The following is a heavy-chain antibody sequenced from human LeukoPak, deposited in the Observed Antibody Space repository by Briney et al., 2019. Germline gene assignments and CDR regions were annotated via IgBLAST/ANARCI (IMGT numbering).Heavy chain of an antibody. Sequence: GGSLRLSCAASGFTFSSYWMHWVRQAPGKGLVWVSRINSDGSSTTYADSVKGRFTISRDNAKNTLYLQMNSLRAEDTAVDYCARARNYASNWFDPWGQGTLVTVSS. J-gene: IGHJ5*02. D-gene: IGHD1-7*01. CDR2: INSDGSST. CDR1: GFTFSSYW. V-gene: IGHV3-74*01. CDR3: ARARNYASNWFDP.